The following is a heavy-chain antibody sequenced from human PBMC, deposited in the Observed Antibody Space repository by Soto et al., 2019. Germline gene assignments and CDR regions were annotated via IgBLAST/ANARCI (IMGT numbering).Heavy chain of an antibody. CDR3: ASKNYYYGSGRIQHYYYGMDV. CDR1: GGTFSSYA. CDR2: IIPIFGTA. D-gene: IGHD3-10*01. Sequence: GASVKVSCKASGGTFSSYAISWVRQAPGQGLEWMGGIIPIFGTANYAQKFQGRVTITADESTSTAYMELSSLRSEDTAVYYCASKNYYYGSGRIQHYYYGMDVWGQGTTVTVYS. V-gene: IGHV1-69*13. J-gene: IGHJ6*02.